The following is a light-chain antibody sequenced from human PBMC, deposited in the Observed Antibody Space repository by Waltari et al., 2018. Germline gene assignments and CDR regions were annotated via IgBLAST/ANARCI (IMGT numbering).Light chain of an antibody. CDR1: PSTIRHNY. CDR2: RND. Sequence: QSVLTQPPPASETPGQTVSTSCSGRPSTIRHNYVYWYQQFPGTAPRLLIYRNDRRPSGVPDRFSGSKSGTSAALAISGLRSEDEADYYCATWDDSLSGRVFGGGTELTVL. CDR3: ATWDDSLSGRV. V-gene: IGLV1-47*01. J-gene: IGLJ3*02.